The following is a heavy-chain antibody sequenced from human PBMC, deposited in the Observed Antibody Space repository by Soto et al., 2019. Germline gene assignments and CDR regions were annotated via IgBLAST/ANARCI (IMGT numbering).Heavy chain of an antibody. CDR3: ARGQGDD. CDR1: GGSFSGYY. V-gene: IGHV4-34*01. Sequence: XETLSLPCAVYGGSFSGYYWSWIRQPPGKGLEWIGEINHSGSTNYNPSLKSRVTISVDTSKNQFSLKLSSVTAADTAVYYCARGQGDDWGHGTLVTVSS. J-gene: IGHJ4*01. CDR2: INHSGST.